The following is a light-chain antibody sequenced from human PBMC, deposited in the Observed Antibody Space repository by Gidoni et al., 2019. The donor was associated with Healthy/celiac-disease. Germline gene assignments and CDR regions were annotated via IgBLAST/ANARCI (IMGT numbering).Light chain of an antibody. CDR2: GAS. V-gene: IGKV3-20*01. CDR1: QCVSSSY. Sequence: LLPQSPRTLSFCPGVRATLSCTASQCVSSSYLACYQQRPGQAPRLRLYGASSRATGIPARFSGSGSGPDFTRTISRLELEDFAVYSCQQYGSSSLTFGGGTKVEIK. CDR3: QQYGSSSLT. J-gene: IGKJ4*01.